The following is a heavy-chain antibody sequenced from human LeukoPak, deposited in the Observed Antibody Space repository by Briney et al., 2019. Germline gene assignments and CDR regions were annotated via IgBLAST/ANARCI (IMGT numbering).Heavy chain of an antibody. V-gene: IGHV2-70*12. CDR2: IDWDDDK. CDR3: AHNPRSDYCSSTSCIDAFDI. J-gene: IGHJ3*02. Sequence: SGPTLVNPTQTLTLTCTFSGFSLSTSGMCVSWIRQPPGKALEWLARIDWDDDKYYSTSLKTRLTISKDTSKNQVVLTMTNMDPVDTATYYCAHNPRSDYCSSTSCIDAFDIWGQGTMVTVSS. D-gene: IGHD2-2*01. CDR1: GFSLSTSGMC.